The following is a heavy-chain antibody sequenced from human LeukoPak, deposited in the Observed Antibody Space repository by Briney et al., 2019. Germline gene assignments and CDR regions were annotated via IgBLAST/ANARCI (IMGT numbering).Heavy chain of an antibody. D-gene: IGHD3-3*01. Sequence: ASVKVSCKASGYTFTSYDINWVRQATGQGLEWMGWMNPNSGNTGYEQKFQGRVTMTRNTSISTAYMELSSLRSEDTAVYYCARVPDSWSGHDAFDIWGQGTMVTVSS. V-gene: IGHV1-8*01. CDR1: GYTFTSYD. J-gene: IGHJ3*02. CDR2: MNPNSGNT. CDR3: ARVPDSWSGHDAFDI.